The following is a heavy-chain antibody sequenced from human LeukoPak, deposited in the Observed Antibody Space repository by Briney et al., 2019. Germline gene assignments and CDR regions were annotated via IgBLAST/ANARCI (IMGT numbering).Heavy chain of an antibody. CDR3: ARDWGMTTVTTAGAPLDY. D-gene: IGHD4-17*01. CDR1: GFTFSSYS. CDR2: ISSSSSYI. J-gene: IGHJ4*02. V-gene: IGHV3-21*01. Sequence: PGGSLRLSCAASGFTFSSYSMNWVRQAPGKGLEWVSSISSSSSYIYYADSVKGRFTISRDNAKNSLYLQMNSLRAEDTAVYYCARDWGMTTVTTAGAPLDYWGQGTLVTVSS.